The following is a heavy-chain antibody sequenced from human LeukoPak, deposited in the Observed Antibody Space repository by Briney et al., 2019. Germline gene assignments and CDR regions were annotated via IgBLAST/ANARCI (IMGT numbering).Heavy chain of an antibody. D-gene: IGHD3-10*01. CDR2: ISYDGSNK. Sequence: PGGSLRLSCAASGFTFSSYGMHWVRQAPGKGLEWVAVISYDGSNKYYADSVKGRFTISRGNAKNSLYLQMNSLRAEDTALYYCAREYGSGSSYYYYYYYMDVWGKGTTVTVSS. J-gene: IGHJ6*03. CDR3: AREYGSGSSYYYYYYYMDV. V-gene: IGHV3-30*03. CDR1: GFTFSSYG.